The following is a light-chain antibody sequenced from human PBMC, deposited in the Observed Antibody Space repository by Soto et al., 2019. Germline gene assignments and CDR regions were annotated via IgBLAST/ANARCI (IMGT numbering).Light chain of an antibody. CDR2: KAY. CDR1: QTISSW. CDR3: KHYNSYSEA. V-gene: IGKV1-5*03. Sequence: DIHMTQSPSTLSGSVGHRLTITCRASQTISSWLAWYQQKPGKAHKLLIYKAYTLKSGVQSRFSGSGSGTEFTLTIRSLQPDDFATYYCKHYNSYSEAVGQGTKVDNK. J-gene: IGKJ1*01.